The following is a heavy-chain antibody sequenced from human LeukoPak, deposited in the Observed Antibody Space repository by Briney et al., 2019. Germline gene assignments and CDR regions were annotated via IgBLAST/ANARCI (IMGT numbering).Heavy chain of an antibody. Sequence: ASVKVSCKASGYTFTVYYMHWVRQAPGQGLEWMGRINPNSGDTKYAQNFQGRVTMTRDTSIDTAYMELSRLRSDDTAVYYCARVGFERPRSSVTVVRGVIRSNAFDLWGQGTMVTVSS. J-gene: IGHJ3*01. CDR2: INPNSGDT. CDR1: GYTFTVYY. V-gene: IGHV1-2*02. D-gene: IGHD3-10*01. CDR3: ARVGFERPRSSVTVVRGVIRSNAFDL.